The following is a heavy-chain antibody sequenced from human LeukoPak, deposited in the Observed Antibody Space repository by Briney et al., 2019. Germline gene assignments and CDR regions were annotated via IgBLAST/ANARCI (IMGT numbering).Heavy chain of an antibody. CDR2: INPNSGGT. J-gene: IGHJ6*03. CDR3: ARPPWNYYYYMDV. CDR1: GYTFTGYY. V-gene: IGHV1-2*02. Sequence: GASVKVSCKASGYTFTGYYMHWVRQAPGQGLEWMGWINPNSGGTNYAQKFQGRVTMTRDTSISTAYMELSRLRSDDTAVYYCARPPWNYYYYMDVWGKGTTVTVSS. D-gene: IGHD1-1*01.